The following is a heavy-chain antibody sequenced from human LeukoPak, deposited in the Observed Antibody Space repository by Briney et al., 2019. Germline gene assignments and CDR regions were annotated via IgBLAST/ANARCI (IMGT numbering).Heavy chain of an antibody. V-gene: IGHV3-30*04. CDR2: ISYDGSNK. Sequence: SGGSLRLSCAASGFTFSSYAMHWVRQAPGKGLEWVAVISYDGSNKYYADSVKGRFTISRDNSKNTLYLQMNSLRAEDTAVYYCAKWAHKVRGFSFDYWGQGTLVTVSS. J-gene: IGHJ4*02. D-gene: IGHD3-10*01. CDR3: AKWAHKVRGFSFDY. CDR1: GFTFSSYA.